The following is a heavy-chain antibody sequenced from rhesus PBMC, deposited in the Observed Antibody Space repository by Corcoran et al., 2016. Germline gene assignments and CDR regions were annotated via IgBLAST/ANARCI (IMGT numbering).Heavy chain of an antibody. CDR3: ARGGRQLEIVFDY. D-gene: IGHD6-25*01. CDR1: GGSISSNY. CDR2: ISGSGGST. J-gene: IGHJ4*01. Sequence: QLQLQESGPGLVKPSETLSLTCAVSGGSISSNYWSWIRQPPGKGLECIGRISGSGGSTHYNPSLKSRVTISKDTSKKQFSLKLSSVTAADTAVYYCARGGRQLEIVFDYWGQGVLVTVSS. V-gene: IGHV4-173*01.